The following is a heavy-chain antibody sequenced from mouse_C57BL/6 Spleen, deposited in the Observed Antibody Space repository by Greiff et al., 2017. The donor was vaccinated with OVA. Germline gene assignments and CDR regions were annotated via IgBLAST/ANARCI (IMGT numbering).Heavy chain of an antibody. J-gene: IGHJ2*01. CDR1: GYSITSGYD. CDR2: ISYSGST. V-gene: IGHV3-1*01. Sequence: VQLKESGPGMVKPSQSLSLTCTVTGYSITSGYDWHWIRHFPGNKLEWMGYISYSGSTNYNPSLESRISITHDTSKNHFFLKLNSVTTEDTATYYCASRLLDYFDYWGQGTTLTVSS. CDR3: ASRLLDYFDY. D-gene: IGHD2-1*01.